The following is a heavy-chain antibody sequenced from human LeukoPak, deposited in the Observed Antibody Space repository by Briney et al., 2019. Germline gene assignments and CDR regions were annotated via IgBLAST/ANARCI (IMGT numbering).Heavy chain of an antibody. CDR3: ASARSGFIDYYYYYMDV. Sequence: PSETLSLTCTVSGDSIRSGGYYWSWIRQHPGEGLEWIGFIYYSGSTYYNPSLKSRLTILLDTSKNQFSLKLRSVTAADTAVYYCASARSGFIDYYYYYMDVWGKGTTVTVSS. J-gene: IGHJ6*03. CDR1: GDSIRSGGYY. D-gene: IGHD3-16*02. CDR2: IYYSGST. V-gene: IGHV4-31*03.